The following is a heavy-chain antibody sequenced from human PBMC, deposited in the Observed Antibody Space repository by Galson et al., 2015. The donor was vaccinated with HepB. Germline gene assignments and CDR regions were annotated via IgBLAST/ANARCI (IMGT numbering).Heavy chain of an antibody. Sequence: SVRVSCEASGYTFSSYSINWVRQAPGQGLEWVGWINTNTGNPSYAQGVTGRLVFSLDTSVSTEYLQISSLQAEDAAVYYCARLLGSYSYYYYYYMDVWGKGTAVTVSS. CDR2: INTNTGNP. D-gene: IGHD1-26*01. V-gene: IGHV7-4-1*02. J-gene: IGHJ6*03. CDR1: GYTFSSYS. CDR3: ARLLGSYSYYYYYYMDV.